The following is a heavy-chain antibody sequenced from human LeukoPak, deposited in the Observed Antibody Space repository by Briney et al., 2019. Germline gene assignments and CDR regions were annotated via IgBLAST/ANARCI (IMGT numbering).Heavy chain of an antibody. Sequence: SETLSLTCAVYGGSFSGYYWSWIRQPPGKGLEWIGEINHSGSTNYNPSLKSRVTISVDTSKNQFSLKLSSVTAADTAVYYCARRCSSTSCYRPWLGERRYYFAYWGQGTLSPSPQ. D-gene: IGHD2-2*01. CDR1: GGSFSGYY. CDR3: ARRCSSTSCYRPWLGERRYYFAY. V-gene: IGHV4-34*01. CDR2: INHSGST. J-gene: IGHJ4*02.